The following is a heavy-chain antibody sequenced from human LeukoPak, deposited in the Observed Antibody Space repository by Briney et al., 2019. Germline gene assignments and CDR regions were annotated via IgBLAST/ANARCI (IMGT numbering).Heavy chain of an antibody. CDR1: GFTFNSYS. CDR3: ARDRSGYSLVPSSKYNYYYMDV. Sequence: PGGSLRLSCAASGFTFNSYSMNWVRQAPGKGLEWVSSISSSSSYIYYADSVKGRFTISRDNAKNSLFLQMNSLRAEDTAVYYCARDRSGYSLVPSSKYNYYYMDVWGKGTTVTVSS. CDR2: ISSSSSYI. D-gene: IGHD3-3*01. J-gene: IGHJ6*03. V-gene: IGHV3-21*01.